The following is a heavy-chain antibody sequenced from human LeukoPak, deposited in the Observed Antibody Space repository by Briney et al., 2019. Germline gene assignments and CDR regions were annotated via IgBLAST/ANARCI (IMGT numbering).Heavy chain of an antibody. CDR3: ARYCSSTSCYSEVFDY. V-gene: IGHV4-61*02. CDR1: GGSISSGSYY. J-gene: IGHJ4*02. Sequence: PSETLSLTCTVSGGSISSGSYYWSWIRQPAGKGLEWIGRIYTSGSTNYNPSLKSRVTISVDTSKNQFSLKLSSVTAADTAAYYCARYCSSTSCYSEVFDYWGQGTLGTVSS. D-gene: IGHD2-2*01. CDR2: IYTSGST.